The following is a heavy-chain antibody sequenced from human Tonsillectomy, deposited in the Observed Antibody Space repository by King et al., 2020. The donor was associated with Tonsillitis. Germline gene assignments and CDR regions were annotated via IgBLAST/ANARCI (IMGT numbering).Heavy chain of an antibody. CDR1: GFTFGDYD. Sequence: VQLVESGGGLVQPGRSLRLSCTASGFTFGDYDMSWFRQAPGKGLDWVGFIRRKAYGGTTEYAASVKGRFTISRDDSKSIAYLQMNSLKTEDTAVYYCPSVHSWPYWGQGTLVTVSS. D-gene: IGHD6-13*01. CDR3: PSVHSWPY. J-gene: IGHJ4*02. V-gene: IGHV3-49*03. CDR2: IRRKAYGGTT.